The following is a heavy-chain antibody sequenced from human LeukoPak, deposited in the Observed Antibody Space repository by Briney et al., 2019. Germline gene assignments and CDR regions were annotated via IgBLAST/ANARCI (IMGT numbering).Heavy chain of an antibody. V-gene: IGHV1-18*01. Sequence: ASVKVSCKASGYTFTSYGISWVRQAPGQGLEWMGWISAYNGSTNYAQKLQGRVTMTTDTSTSTAYMELRSLRSDDTAVYYCARDRGVVGATNPFSPLTYYYYYMDVWGKGTTVTVSS. CDR3: ARDRGVVGATNPFSPLTYYYYYMDV. CDR2: ISAYNGST. CDR1: GYTFTSYG. D-gene: IGHD1-26*01. J-gene: IGHJ6*03.